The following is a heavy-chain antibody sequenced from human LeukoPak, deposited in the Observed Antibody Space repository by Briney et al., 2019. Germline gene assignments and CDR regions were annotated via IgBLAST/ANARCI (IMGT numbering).Heavy chain of an antibody. CDR3: ARDGTPSYSTGWVYMDV. D-gene: IGHD6-25*01. CDR2: ISGSGTVT. Sequence: GGSLRLSCAASGFTFSSYEMNWVRQAPGKGLEWISYISGSGTVTHYADSVEGRFTISGDNTKDSLYLQMNSLRGEDTAVYYCARDGTPSYSTGWVYMDVWGKGTTVTISS. V-gene: IGHV3-48*03. J-gene: IGHJ6*04. CDR1: GFTFSSYE.